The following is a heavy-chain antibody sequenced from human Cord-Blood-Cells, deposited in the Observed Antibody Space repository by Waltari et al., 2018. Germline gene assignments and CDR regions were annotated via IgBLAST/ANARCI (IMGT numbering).Heavy chain of an antibody. CDR3: ARGVAYYYYYYGMDV. J-gene: IGHJ6*02. CDR2: IYHSGST. CDR1: GGPISSINC. V-gene: IGHV4-4*02. Sequence: QVQLQEPGPGLVKPSGTLSLTCAVFGGPISSINCWGWVRQPPGKGLEWIGEIYHSGSTNYNPSLKSRVTISVDKSKNQFSLKLSSVTAADTAVYYCARGVAYYYYYYGMDVWGQGTTVTVSS.